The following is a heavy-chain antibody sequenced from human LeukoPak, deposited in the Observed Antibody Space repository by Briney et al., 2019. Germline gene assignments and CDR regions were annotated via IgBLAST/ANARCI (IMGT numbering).Heavy chain of an antibody. CDR2: IYYSGYT. CDR1: GGSISSSSYY. D-gene: IGHD2-2*01. V-gene: IGHV4-39*01. Sequence: PSETLSLTCTVSGGSISSSSYYWGWIRQPPGKGLEWIGSIYYSGYTYYNPSLKSRVTISVDTSKNQFSLKLSSVTAADTAVYYCARRTDCSTTTSRFDYWGQGTLVTVSS. J-gene: IGHJ4*02. CDR3: ARRTDCSTTTSRFDY.